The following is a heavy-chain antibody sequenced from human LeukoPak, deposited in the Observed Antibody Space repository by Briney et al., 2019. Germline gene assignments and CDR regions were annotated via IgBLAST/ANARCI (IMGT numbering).Heavy chain of an antibody. D-gene: IGHD1-26*01. Sequence: GGSLRLSCAASGFTYSSYSMTWVRQAPGKGLEWVSGISGSGSRTDYADSVKGRFTISRDNAKNTLYLQMNSLRAEDTAAYYCAKGSREWELLDAFDIWGQGTMVTVSS. CDR2: ISGSGSRT. V-gene: IGHV3-23*01. CDR3: AKGSREWELLDAFDI. CDR1: GFTYSSYS. J-gene: IGHJ3*02.